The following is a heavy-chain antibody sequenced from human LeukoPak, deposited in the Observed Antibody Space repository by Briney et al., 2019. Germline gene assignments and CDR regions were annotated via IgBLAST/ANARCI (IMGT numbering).Heavy chain of an antibody. D-gene: IGHD6-19*01. CDR2: INHSGST. CDR3: ARGPRQWLAPYYFDY. J-gene: IGHJ4*02. CDR1: GGSFSGYY. V-gene: IGHV4-34*01. Sequence: KASETLSLTCAVYGGSFSGYYWSWIRQPPGKGLEWIGEINHSGSTNYNPSLKSRVTISVDTSKNQFSLKLSSVTAADTAVYYCARGPRQWLAPYYFDYWGQGTLVTVSS.